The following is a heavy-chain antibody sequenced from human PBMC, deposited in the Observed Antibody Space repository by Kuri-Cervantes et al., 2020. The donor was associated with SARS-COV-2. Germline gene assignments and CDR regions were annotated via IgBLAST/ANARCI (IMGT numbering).Heavy chain of an antibody. J-gene: IGHJ5*02. CDR2: INPNSGGT. Sequence: ASVKVSCKASGYTFTGYYTHWVRQAPGQGLEWMGWINPNSGGTNYAQKFQGRVTMTRDTSISTAYMELSRLRSDDTAVYYCARVVRGRRITMIVAGYNWFDPWGQGTLVTVSS. D-gene: IGHD3-22*01. V-gene: IGHV1-2*02. CDR1: GYTFTGYY. CDR3: ARVVRGRRITMIVAGYNWFDP.